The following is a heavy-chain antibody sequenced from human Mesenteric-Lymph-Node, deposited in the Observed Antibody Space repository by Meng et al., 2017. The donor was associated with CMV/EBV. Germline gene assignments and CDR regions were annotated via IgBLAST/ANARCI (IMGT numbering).Heavy chain of an antibody. D-gene: IGHD2-2*01. Sequence: GESLKISCAASGFTFSDYYMSWIRQAPGKGLEWVSYISSSGSTIYYADSVKGRFTISRDNAKNSLYLQMNSLRAEDTAVYYCARNPNYYCSSTSCYHHSNWYFDLWGRGTLVTVSS. CDR3: ARNPNYYCSSTSCYHHSNWYFDL. J-gene: IGHJ2*01. CDR1: GFTFSDYY. V-gene: IGHV3-11*04. CDR2: ISSSGSTI.